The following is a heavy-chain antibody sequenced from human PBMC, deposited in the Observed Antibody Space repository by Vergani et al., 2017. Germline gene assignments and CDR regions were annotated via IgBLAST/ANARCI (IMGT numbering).Heavy chain of an antibody. D-gene: IGHD5-12*01. CDR2: ISWNSGSI. CDR3: AKGDVDIVATLSY. Sequence: VQLVESGGGLVKPGRSLRLSCAASGFTFDDYAMHWVRQAPGKGLEWVSGISWNSGSIGYADSVKGRFTISRDNAKNSLYLQMNSLRAEDTALYYCAKGDVDIVATLSYWGQGTLVTVSS. V-gene: IGHV3-9*01. J-gene: IGHJ4*02. CDR1: GFTFDDYA.